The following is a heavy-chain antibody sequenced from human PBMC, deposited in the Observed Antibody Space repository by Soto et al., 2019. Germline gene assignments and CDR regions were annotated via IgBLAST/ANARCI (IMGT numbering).Heavy chain of an antibody. J-gene: IGHJ4*02. D-gene: IGHD6-6*01. CDR1: GGSISSYY. Sequence: SETLSLTCTVSGGSISSYYWSWIRQPPGKGLEWIGYIYYSGSTNYNPSLKSRVTISVDTSKNQFSLKLSSVTAADTAVYYCARHGGYSSSSADYWGQGTLVTVSS. CDR3: ARHGGYSSSSADY. CDR2: IYYSGST. V-gene: IGHV4-59*08.